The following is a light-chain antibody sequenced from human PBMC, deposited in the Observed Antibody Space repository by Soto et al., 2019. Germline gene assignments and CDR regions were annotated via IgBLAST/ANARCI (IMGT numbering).Light chain of an antibody. J-gene: IGKJ5*01. CDR1: QSISTY. V-gene: IGKV3-11*01. CDR2: DAS. Sequence: EILLTQSPVTLSLSPGQRATLSCRASQSISTYLAWYQVKPGQAPRLLIYDASSRATGVPARFSGSGSGTDFSLTISSLEPEDVAVYYCQQRSQWPPMTFGQGTRPEMK. CDR3: QQRSQWPPMT.